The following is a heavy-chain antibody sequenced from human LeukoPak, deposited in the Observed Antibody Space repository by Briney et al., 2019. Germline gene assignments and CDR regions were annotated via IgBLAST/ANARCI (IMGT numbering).Heavy chain of an antibody. V-gene: IGHV3-30*02. CDR3: ARDLWGDIDY. Sequence: SGGSLRLSCAASGFTFSSYGMHWVRQAPGKGLEWVAFIRYDGSNKYYADSVKGRFTISRDNSKNTLYLQMNSLRAEDTAVYYCARDLWGDIDYWGQGTLVTVSS. D-gene: IGHD3-16*01. J-gene: IGHJ4*02. CDR2: IRYDGSNK. CDR1: GFTFSSYG.